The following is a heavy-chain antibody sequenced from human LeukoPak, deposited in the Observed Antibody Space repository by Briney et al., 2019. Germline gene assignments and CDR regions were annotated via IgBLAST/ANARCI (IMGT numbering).Heavy chain of an antibody. CDR2: INHSGST. Sequence: SETLSLTCAVYGGSFSGYYWSWIRQPPGKGLEWIGEINHSGSTNYNPSLKSRVTISVDTSKNQFSLKLSSVTAADTAVYYCARAPPFYGSGSYYIRHHYFDYWGQGTLVTVSS. V-gene: IGHV4-34*01. J-gene: IGHJ4*02. CDR3: ARAPPFYGSGSYYIRHHYFDY. D-gene: IGHD3-10*01. CDR1: GGSFSGYY.